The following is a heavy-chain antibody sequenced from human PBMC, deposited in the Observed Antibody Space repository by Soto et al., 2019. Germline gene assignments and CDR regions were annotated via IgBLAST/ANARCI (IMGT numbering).Heavy chain of an antibody. Sequence: SETLSLTCTVSGGSISSGGYYWSWIRQHPGKGLEWIGYIYYSGSTYYNPSLKSRVTISVDTSKNQFSLKLSSVTAADTAVYYCATKDPSGRVASIVATYYYYGMDVWGQGTTVTVSS. CDR1: GGSISSGGYY. J-gene: IGHJ6*01. D-gene: IGHD5-12*01. CDR3: ATKDPSGRVASIVATYYYYGMDV. V-gene: IGHV4-31*03. CDR2: IYYSGST.